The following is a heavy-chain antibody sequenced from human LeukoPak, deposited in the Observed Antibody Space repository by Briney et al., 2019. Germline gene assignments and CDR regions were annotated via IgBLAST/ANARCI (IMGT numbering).Heavy chain of an antibody. Sequence: PSETLSLTCTVSGGSISSYYWSWIRQPPGKGLEWIGEIDHSGSTNYNPSLKSRVTISVDTSKNQFSLKLSSVTAADTAVYYCARAFRGWYYGMDVWGQGTTVTVSS. D-gene: IGHD2-15*01. CDR2: IDHSGST. J-gene: IGHJ6*02. CDR1: GGSISSYY. V-gene: IGHV4-34*01. CDR3: ARAFRGWYYGMDV.